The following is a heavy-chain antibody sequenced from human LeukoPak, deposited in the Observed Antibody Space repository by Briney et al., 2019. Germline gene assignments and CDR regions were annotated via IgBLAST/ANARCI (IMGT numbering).Heavy chain of an antibody. CDR1: GFTFSSYA. D-gene: IGHD1-26*01. J-gene: IGHJ4*02. CDR2: ISDSGDTT. Sequence: GESLRLSCAASGFTFSSYAMSWVRQAPGKGLEWVSSISDSGDTTYYADSVTGRFTISSDNSKHTLYRQMDSLTADYSAGYSCASPGSYLNDYWGQGTLVTVSS. CDR3: ASPGSYLNDY. V-gene: IGHV3-23*01.